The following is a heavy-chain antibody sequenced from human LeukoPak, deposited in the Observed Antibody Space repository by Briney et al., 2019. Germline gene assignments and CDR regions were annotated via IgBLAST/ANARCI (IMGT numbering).Heavy chain of an antibody. CDR1: GYSFTSYW. D-gene: IGHD4-23*01. CDR3: ARHQGYGGNSAFDY. J-gene: IGHJ4*02. CDR2: IYPGDSDT. V-gene: IGHV5-51*01. Sequence: PGESLKISCKGSGYSFTSYWIAWVRQMPGKGLECMGIIYPGDSDTRYSPSFQGQVTISADRSISTAYLQWTSLKASDTAMYYCARHQGYGGNSAFDYWGQGTLVTVSS.